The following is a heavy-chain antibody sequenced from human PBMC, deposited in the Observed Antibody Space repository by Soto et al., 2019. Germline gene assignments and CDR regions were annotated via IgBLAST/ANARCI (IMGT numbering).Heavy chain of an antibody. CDR1: GGSISSSSYY. D-gene: IGHD3-16*01. CDR3: ARRYYYYGMDV. CDR2: IYYSGST. V-gene: IGHV4-39*01. J-gene: IGHJ6*02. Sequence: PSETPSLTCTVSGGSISSSSYYLGWIRQPPGKGLEWIGSIYYSGSTYYNPSLKSRVTISVDTSKNQFSLKLSSVTAGDTAVYYCARRYYYYGMDVWGQGTKVTVS.